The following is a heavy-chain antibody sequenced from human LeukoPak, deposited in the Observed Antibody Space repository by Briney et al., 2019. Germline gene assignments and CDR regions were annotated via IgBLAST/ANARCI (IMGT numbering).Heavy chain of an antibody. CDR2: INPNSGGT. V-gene: IGHV1-2*02. D-gene: IGHD5-12*01. J-gene: IGHJ4*02. Sequence: GASVKVSCKASGYTFTGYYMHWVRQAPGQGLEWMGWINPNSGGTNYAQKFQGRVTMTRDTSISTAYMELSRLRSDDTAVYYCATLTSGYDYLDFDYWGQGTLVTVSS. CDR3: ATLTSGYDYLDFDY. CDR1: GYTFTGYY.